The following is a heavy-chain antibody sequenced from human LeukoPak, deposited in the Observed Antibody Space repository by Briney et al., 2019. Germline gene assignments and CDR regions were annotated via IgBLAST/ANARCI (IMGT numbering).Heavy chain of an antibody. CDR3: AKPRDIDSWAFDV. Sequence: GGSLRLSCAASEFTFNNHDMHWVRQAPGKGLEWVAAISYDGRNTYYADSVKGRFTISRDNSKNTLNLQMNSLRTEDTAVFYCAKPRDIDSWAFDVWGQGTMVTVSS. J-gene: IGHJ3*01. CDR1: EFTFNNHD. CDR2: ISYDGRNT. D-gene: IGHD2-15*01. V-gene: IGHV3-30*18.